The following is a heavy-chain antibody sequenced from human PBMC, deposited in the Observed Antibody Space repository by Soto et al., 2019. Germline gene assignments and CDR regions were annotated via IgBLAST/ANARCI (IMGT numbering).Heavy chain of an antibody. CDR1: GGSFSGYY. V-gene: IGHV4-34*01. D-gene: IGHD6-13*01. Sequence: PSETLSLTCAVYGGSFSGYYWSWIRQPPGKGLEWIGEINHSGSTNYNPSLKSRVTISVDTSKNQFSLKLSSVTAADTAVYYCARDSSSGVDYWGQGALVTVSS. J-gene: IGHJ4*02. CDR3: ARDSSSGVDY. CDR2: INHSGST.